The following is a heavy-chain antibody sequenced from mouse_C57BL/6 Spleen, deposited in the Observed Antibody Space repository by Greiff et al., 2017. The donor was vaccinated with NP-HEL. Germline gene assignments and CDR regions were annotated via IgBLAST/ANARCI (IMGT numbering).Heavy chain of an antibody. J-gene: IGHJ2*01. Sequence: QVQLQQPGAELVKPGASVKMSCKASGYTFTSYWITWVKPRPGQGLEWIGDLHPGSGSTNYNEKFKSKATLTLDTSSSTAYMQLSRLTSEDSAVYYCARGDVRYYFDYWGQGTTLTVSS. V-gene: IGHV1-55*01. CDR3: ARGDVRYYFDY. CDR2: LHPGSGST. D-gene: IGHD2-14*01. CDR1: GYTFTSYW.